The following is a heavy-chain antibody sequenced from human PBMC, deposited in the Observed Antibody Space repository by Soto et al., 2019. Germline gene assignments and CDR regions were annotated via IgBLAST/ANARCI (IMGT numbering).Heavy chain of an antibody. Sequence: QVQLQESGPGLVKPSETLSLTCNVSGGSISKFYWACIRKTAGNGLEWMGRVYATGTTDYNPSLRSRVAMSVDISKKTFSLRLRSVTGADSGVYYCVRDGSKSLRDWFDPWGQGILVTVSS. V-gene: IGHV4-4*07. CDR3: VRDGSKSLRDWFDP. CDR2: VYATGTT. J-gene: IGHJ5*02. CDR1: GGSISKFY.